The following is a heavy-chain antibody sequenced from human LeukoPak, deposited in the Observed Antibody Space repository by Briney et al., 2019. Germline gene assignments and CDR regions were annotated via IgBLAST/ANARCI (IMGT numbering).Heavy chain of an antibody. J-gene: IGHJ4*02. V-gene: IGHV3-30*14. Sequence: PGRSLRLSCAASGFTFSSYAMHWVRQAPGKGLEWVAVISYDGSNKYYADSVKGRFTISRDNSKNTLYLQMNSLRAEDTAVYYCASRIAAEHYWGQGTLVTVSS. D-gene: IGHD6-25*01. CDR2: ISYDGSNK. CDR1: GFTFSSYA. CDR3: ASRIAAEHY.